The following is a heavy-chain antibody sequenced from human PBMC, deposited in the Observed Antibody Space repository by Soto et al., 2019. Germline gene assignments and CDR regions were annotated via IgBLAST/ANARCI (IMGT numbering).Heavy chain of an antibody. CDR1: GFIFNRFA. CDR2: MSANDARS. D-gene: IGHD4-17*01. Sequence: EVQLLESGGGLVQPGGSLRLSCAASGFIFNRFAMTWVRQAPWKGLEWVSSMSANDARSYYADSVKGRFTISRDDSKSTLYLQMNSGRVEDTAVYYCAKEPHGDYVGGFDFWGQGTMVTV. J-gene: IGHJ3*01. CDR3: AKEPHGDYVGGFDF. V-gene: IGHV3-23*01.